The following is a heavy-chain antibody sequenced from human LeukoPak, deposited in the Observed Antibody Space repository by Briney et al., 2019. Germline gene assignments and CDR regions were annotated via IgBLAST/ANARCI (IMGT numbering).Heavy chain of an antibody. CDR1: GYTFTSYD. J-gene: IGHJ5*02. Sequence: ASVKVSCKASGYTFTSYDINWVRQATGQGLEWMGWMNPNSGNTGYAQKFQGRVTMTRNTSISTAYMELSSLRSEDTAAYYCARGRGWNVVVPAAIGPNWFDPWGQGTLVTVSS. V-gene: IGHV1-8*01. CDR2: MNPNSGNT. CDR3: ARGRGWNVVVPAAIGPNWFDP. D-gene: IGHD2-2*02.